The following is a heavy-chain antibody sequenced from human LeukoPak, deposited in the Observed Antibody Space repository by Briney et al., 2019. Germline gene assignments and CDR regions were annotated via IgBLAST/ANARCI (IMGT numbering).Heavy chain of an antibody. J-gene: IGHJ4*02. CDR1: GYTFTGYY. V-gene: IGHV1-2*02. Sequence: GASVKVSCKASGYTFTGYYMHWVRQAPGQGLEWMGWINPNGGGTNYAQKFQGRVTLTRDTSISTAYMYLSRLRSDDTAVYYCAMTLGPTTSDYWGQGTLVTVSS. CDR3: AMTLGPTTSDY. CDR2: INPNGGGT. D-gene: IGHD1-26*01.